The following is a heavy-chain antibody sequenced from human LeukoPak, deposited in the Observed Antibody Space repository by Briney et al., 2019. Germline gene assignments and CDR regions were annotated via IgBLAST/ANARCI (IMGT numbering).Heavy chain of an antibody. CDR1: GYTFTSHY. CDR2: MSPSGGST. V-gene: IGHV1-46*01. CDR3: ARGGMGIQLWPFDY. Sequence: ASVKVSCKASGYTFTSHYMQWVRQAPGQGLEWMGIMSPSGGSTRYAQKFQGRATMTRDTSTSTVYMELSSLRSEDTAVYFCARGGMGIQLWPFDYWGQGTPVTVSS. D-gene: IGHD5-18*01. J-gene: IGHJ4*02.